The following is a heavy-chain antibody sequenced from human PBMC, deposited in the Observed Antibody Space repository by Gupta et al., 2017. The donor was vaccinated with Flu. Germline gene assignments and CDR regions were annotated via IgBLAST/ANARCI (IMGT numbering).Heavy chain of an antibody. D-gene: IGHD1-26*01. V-gene: IGHV4-4*07. J-gene: IGHJ4*02. Sequence: IRQPAGKGLEWIGRIYTSGSTNYNPSLKSRVTMSVDTSKNQFSLKLSSVTAADTAVYYCARVGGSYNTPFDYWGQGTLVTVSS. CDR3: ARVGGSYNTPFDY. CDR2: IYTSGST.